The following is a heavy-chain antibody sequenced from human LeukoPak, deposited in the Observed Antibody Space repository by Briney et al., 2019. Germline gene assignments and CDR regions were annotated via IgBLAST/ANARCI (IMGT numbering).Heavy chain of an antibody. Sequence: GGSLRLSCAASGFTFSNNGMHWVRQAPGKGLDWVAFIWSDGREEYYADSVKGRFTISRDNSKNTVYLQMNSLRPEDTAVYYCTKESSPGDYWGLGTLVTVSS. CDR3: TKESSPGDY. V-gene: IGHV3-30*02. J-gene: IGHJ4*02. D-gene: IGHD6-6*01. CDR1: GFTFSNNG. CDR2: IWSDGREE.